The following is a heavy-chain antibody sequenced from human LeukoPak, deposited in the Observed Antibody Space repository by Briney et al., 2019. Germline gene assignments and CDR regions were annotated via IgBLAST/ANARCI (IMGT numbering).Heavy chain of an antibody. CDR1: GYTFTRYY. V-gene: IGHV1-2*04. CDR2: INPNSGGT. J-gene: IGHJ4*02. CDR3: ARDGWGYCSSTSCYGAIYFDY. Sequence: ASVTVSCKASGYTFTRYYMHWVRQAPAQGLEWMGWINPNSGGTNYAQKFQGWVTMTRDTSISTAYMELSRLRSDDTAVYYCARDGWGYCSSTSCYGAIYFDYWGQGTLVTVSS. D-gene: IGHD2-2*01.